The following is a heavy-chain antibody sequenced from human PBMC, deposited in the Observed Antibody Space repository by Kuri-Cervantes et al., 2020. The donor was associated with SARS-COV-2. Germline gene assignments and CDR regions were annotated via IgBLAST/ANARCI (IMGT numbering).Heavy chain of an antibody. CDR2: INTVTGNT. D-gene: IGHD2-2*01. CDR3: AREVGYCDSGRCYGLDAFDI. CDR1: GYTFSNHA. V-gene: IGHV1-3*04. J-gene: IGHJ3*02. Sequence: ASVKVSCKASGYTFSNHAIHWVRQAPGQGLEWMGWINTVTGNTHYSQKFQGRVTITRDTAASTEFMELNSLRSEDTAVYYCAREVGYCDSGRCYGLDAFDIWGQGTMVTVSS.